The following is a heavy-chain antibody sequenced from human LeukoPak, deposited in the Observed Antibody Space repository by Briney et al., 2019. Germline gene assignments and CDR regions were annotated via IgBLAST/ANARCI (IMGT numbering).Heavy chain of an antibody. CDR1: GFTVSSNY. J-gene: IGHJ4*02. Sequence: PGGSLSLSCAASGFTVSSNYMSWVRQAPGKGLEWVSVIYSGGTTYYADSVKGRFTISRDNSKNTLYLQMNSLRAEDTAVYYCATPGDGAARSWGYYFDYWGQGTLVTVSS. CDR2: IYSGGTT. CDR3: ATPGDGAARSWGYYFDY. V-gene: IGHV3-53*01. D-gene: IGHD6-6*01.